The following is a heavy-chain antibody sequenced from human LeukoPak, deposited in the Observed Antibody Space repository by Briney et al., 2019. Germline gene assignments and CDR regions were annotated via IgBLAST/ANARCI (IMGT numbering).Heavy chain of an antibody. CDR1: GCXISSYY. D-gene: IGHD3-9*01. J-gene: IGHJ5*02. Sequence: SETLSLTCTVSGCXISSYYCSWIRQSPGKGLEWIGYIYDSGSTNYNPSLKSRVTISVDTSRSQFSLKLSSVTAADTAVYYCAREDYNILTGSGDNWFDPWGQGILVTVSS. V-gene: IGHV4-59*01. CDR2: IYDSGST. CDR3: AREDYNILTGSGDNWFDP.